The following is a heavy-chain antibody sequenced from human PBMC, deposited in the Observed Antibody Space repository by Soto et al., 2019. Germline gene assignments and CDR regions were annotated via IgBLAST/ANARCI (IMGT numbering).Heavy chain of an antibody. CDR3: AKGEFYDFWSGYYTGDYYYGMDV. Sequence: EVQLLESGGGLVQPGGSLRLSCAASGFTFSSYAMSWVRQAPGKGLGWVSAISGSGGSTYYADSVKGRFTISRDNSKNTLYLQMNSLRAEDTAVYYCAKGEFYDFWSGYYTGDYYYGMDVWGQGTTVTVSS. CDR1: GFTFSSYA. CDR2: ISGSGGST. D-gene: IGHD3-3*01. V-gene: IGHV3-23*01. J-gene: IGHJ6*02.